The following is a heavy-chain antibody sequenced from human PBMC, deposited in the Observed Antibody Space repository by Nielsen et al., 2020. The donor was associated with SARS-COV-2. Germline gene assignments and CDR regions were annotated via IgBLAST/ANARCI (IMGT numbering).Heavy chain of an antibody. J-gene: IGHJ4*02. CDR1: GFSISRSA. V-gene: IGHV3-23*01. Sequence: GESLKISCVASGFSISRSAMNWVRLVPGKGPEWVAGVTRQSTTYYGDFVKGRFTISRDNSQNEVFLQMNSLTVDDTAIYYCATDHPSDGWPVFDHWGQGTRVAVSS. CDR2: VTRQSTT. D-gene: IGHD5-24*01. CDR3: ATDHPSDGWPVFDH.